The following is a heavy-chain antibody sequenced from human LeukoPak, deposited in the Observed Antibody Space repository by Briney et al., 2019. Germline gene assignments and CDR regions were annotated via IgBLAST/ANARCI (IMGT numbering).Heavy chain of an antibody. J-gene: IGHJ5*02. CDR3: ARARVERNWFDP. Sequence: GRSLRLSCAASGFTFSSYWMSWVRQAPGKGLEGVANIKQDGSEKYYVDSVKGRFTISRDNAKNSLYLQMNSLRAEDTAVYYCARARVERNWFDPWGQGTLVTVSS. CDR2: IKQDGSEK. V-gene: IGHV3-7*01. D-gene: IGHD6-13*01. CDR1: GFTFSSYW.